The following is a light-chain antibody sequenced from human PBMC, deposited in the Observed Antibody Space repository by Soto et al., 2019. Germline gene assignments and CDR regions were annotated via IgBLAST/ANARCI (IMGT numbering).Light chain of an antibody. Sequence: VQITHYTSSPSASIGDRVTITWRASQGIRNDLGWYQQKPGKAPKRLIYAASSLQSGVPSRFSGSGSGTEFTLTISSLQPEDFATYYCLQHNSYPLTFGGGAKVDI. CDR3: LQHNSYPLT. J-gene: IGKJ4*01. CDR2: AAS. CDR1: QGIRND. V-gene: IGKV1-17*01.